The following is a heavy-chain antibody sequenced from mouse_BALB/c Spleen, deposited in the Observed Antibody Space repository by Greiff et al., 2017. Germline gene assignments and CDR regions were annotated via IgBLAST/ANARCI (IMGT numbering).Heavy chain of an antibody. V-gene: IGHV2-2*02. Sequence: VQRVESGPGLVQPSQSLSITCTVSGFSLTSYGVHWVRQSPGKGLEWLGVIWSGGSTDYNAAFISRLSISKDNSKSQVFFKMNSLQANDTAIYYCARNGNYFYYAMDYWGQGTSVTVSS. CDR2: IWSGGST. J-gene: IGHJ4*01. CDR3: ARNGNYFYYAMDY. CDR1: GFSLTSYG. D-gene: IGHD2-1*01.